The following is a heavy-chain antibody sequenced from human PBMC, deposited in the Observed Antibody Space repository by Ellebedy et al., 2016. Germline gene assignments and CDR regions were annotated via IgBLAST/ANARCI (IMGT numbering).Heavy chain of an antibody. Sequence: SVKVSXKASGYTFSGYSMYWVRQAPGQGLEWMGAVIPHFGETKYAQKFRGRVTIAADASTSTAYLQLNSLKSEDTAIYYCARDRGPWYYGAGSYSWFDPWGQGTLVTVSS. CDR3: ARDRGPWYYGAGSYSWFDP. J-gene: IGHJ5*02. V-gene: IGHV1-69*13. D-gene: IGHD3-10*01. CDR2: VIPHFGET. CDR1: GYTFSGYS.